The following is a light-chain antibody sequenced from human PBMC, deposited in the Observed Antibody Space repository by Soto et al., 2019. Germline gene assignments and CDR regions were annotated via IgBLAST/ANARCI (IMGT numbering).Light chain of an antibody. CDR2: AAS. Sequence: DIQMTQSPSSLSASVGDRVTITCRASQGISNYLAWYQQKPGKVPKLLIYAASTLQSGVPSRFSGSGSGTDFTLTISSLQPEDVTTYYCQKYNSAPRSSFGGGNKVEIQ. J-gene: IGKJ4*01. V-gene: IGKV1-27*01. CDR1: QGISNY. CDR3: QKYNSAPRSS.